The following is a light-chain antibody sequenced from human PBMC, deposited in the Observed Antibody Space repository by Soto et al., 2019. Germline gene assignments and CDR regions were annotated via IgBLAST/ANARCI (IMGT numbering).Light chain of an antibody. V-gene: IGKV3-20*01. CDR2: AAS. J-gene: IGKJ1*01. Sequence: EIVLTQSPGTLSLSPGERATLSCRASQSVSSSYLAWYQQQPGQAPRLLIYAASSRATGIPDRFSGSGSGTYFTLTISRLEHEVFAVYYWQQYGSSTVTFGQGTKVEIK. CDR3: QQYGSSTVT. CDR1: QSVSSSY.